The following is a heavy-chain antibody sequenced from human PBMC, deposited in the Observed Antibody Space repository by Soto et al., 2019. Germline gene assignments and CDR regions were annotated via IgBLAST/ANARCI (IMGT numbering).Heavy chain of an antibody. V-gene: IGHV3-30-3*01. J-gene: IGHJ4*02. Sequence: QVQLVESGGGVVQPGRSLRLSCAASGFTFSSYAMHWVRQAPGKGLEWVAVISYDGSNKYYADSVKGRFTIYRDNSKNTLYLQMTSLRAEDTAVYYCARSVAGLFDYWGQGTLVTVSS. CDR2: ISYDGSNK. CDR1: GFTFSSYA. CDR3: ARSVAGLFDY. D-gene: IGHD6-19*01.